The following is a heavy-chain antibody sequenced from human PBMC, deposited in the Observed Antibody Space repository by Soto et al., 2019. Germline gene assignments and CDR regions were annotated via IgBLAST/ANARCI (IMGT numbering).Heavy chain of an antibody. J-gene: IGHJ6*02. CDR1: GGTFSSYA. CDR2: IIPIFGTA. V-gene: IGHV1-69*13. D-gene: IGHD2-2*01. CDR3: ARRPAAIGYGMDV. Sequence: ASVKVSCKASGGTFSSYAISWVRQAPGQGLEWMGGIIPIFGTANYAQKFQGRVTITADESTSTAYMELSSLRSEDTAVYYCARRPAAIGYGMDVWGQGTTVAVSS.